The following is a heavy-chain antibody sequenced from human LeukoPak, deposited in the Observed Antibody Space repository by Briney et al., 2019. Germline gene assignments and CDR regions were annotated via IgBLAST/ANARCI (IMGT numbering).Heavy chain of an antibody. CDR1: GFTFSSQN. D-gene: IGHD6-19*01. J-gene: IGHJ4*02. V-gene: IGHV3-21*06. Sequence: GGSLRLSCAASGFTFSSQNMNWARQAPGKGLEWVAYISTSGDSTKYADSVEGRFTISRDNAENSLYLLMNSLRVEATAVYYCVKNGWLDYWGQGILVTVSS. CDR3: VKNGWLDY. CDR2: ISTSGDST.